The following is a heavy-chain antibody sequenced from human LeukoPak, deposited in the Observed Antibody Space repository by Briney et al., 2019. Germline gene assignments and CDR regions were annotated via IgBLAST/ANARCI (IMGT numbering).Heavy chain of an antibody. CDR3: ARGASGTLYDAFDI. V-gene: IGHV4-59*01. J-gene: IGHJ3*02. CDR2: IYYSGTT. CDR1: GGSISSYY. Sequence: SETLSLTCTVSGGSISSYYWSWIRQPPGKGLEWIGSIYYSGTTHSNPSLKSRATISVDTSKNHLSLKVSSVTAADTAVYYCARGASGTLYDAFDIWGQGTMVTVSS. D-gene: IGHD1-26*01.